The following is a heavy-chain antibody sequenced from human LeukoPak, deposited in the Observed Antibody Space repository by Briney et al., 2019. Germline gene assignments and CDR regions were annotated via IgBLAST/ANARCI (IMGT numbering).Heavy chain of an antibody. CDR2: IYSGGST. J-gene: IGHJ4*02. V-gene: IGHV3-53*01. D-gene: IGHD4-11*01. Sequence: GGSLRLSCAASGFTVSSNYMSWVRQAPGKGLEWVSVIYSGGSTYYADSVKGRFTISRDNSKNTLYLQMNSLRAEDTAVYYCVGDYSNPYYFDYWGQGTLVTVSS. CDR1: GFTVSSNY. CDR3: VGDYSNPYYFDY.